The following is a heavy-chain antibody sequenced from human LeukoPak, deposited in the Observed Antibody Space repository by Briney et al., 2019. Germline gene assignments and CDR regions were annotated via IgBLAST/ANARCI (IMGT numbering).Heavy chain of an antibody. Sequence: ESGPTLMKPTQTLTLTCTFSGFSLTTTGVGVGWIRRPPGKALEWLAIISWDDDKRYSPSLRSRLTISKDTSRNQVVLTMSNMDPVDTATYFCAHIEITYAGISRDDAFDVWGQGTMVTVSS. D-gene: IGHD3-16*01. V-gene: IGHV2-5*02. CDR2: ISWDDDK. CDR1: GFSLTTTGVG. J-gene: IGHJ3*01. CDR3: AHIEITYAGISRDDAFDV.